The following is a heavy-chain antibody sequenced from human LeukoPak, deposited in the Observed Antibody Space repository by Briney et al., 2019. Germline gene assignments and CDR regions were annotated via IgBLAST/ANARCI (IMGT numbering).Heavy chain of an antibody. V-gene: IGHV1-69-2*01. CDR3: ARDGPTTGRWFDP. CDR1: GYTFIDYY. Sequence: GATVKISCKASGYTFIDYYMHWVQQAPGKGLEWVGRVDPEDGDTIYAEKFQGRVTITADTSTDTAYMELSNPKSDDTAVYYCARDGPTTGRWFDPWGQGTLVTVSS. J-gene: IGHJ5*02. CDR2: VDPEDGDT. D-gene: IGHD3-10*01.